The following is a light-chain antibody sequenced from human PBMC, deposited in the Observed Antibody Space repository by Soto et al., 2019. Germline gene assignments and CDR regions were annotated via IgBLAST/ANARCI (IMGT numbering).Light chain of an antibody. J-gene: IGKJ1*01. CDR2: EAS. CDR3: QQYSSYSAGT. V-gene: IGKV1-5*03. Sequence: EIQMTQSPSTLSASVGDRVTITCRASQSIDSWLAWYQQKPGKIPNLLIYEASSLESGVPSRFSGSGSGTEFTLTISSLQPDDFATYYCQQYSSYSAGTFGQGTKVEIK. CDR1: QSIDSW.